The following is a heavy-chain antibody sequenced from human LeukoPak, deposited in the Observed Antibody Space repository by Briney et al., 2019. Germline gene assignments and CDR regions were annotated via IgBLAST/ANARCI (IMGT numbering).Heavy chain of an antibody. D-gene: IGHD3-3*01. Sequence: SETLSLTCTVSGASITTNYWSWIRQSPGKGLQWIGHIFYTGNTNHNPSLKSRVTISVDTSKNQFSLKLSSVTAADTAVYYCARHLQNDFWSGYYPHHYYYYYYMDVWGKGTTVTVSS. V-gene: IGHV4-59*08. CDR2: IFYTGNT. CDR1: GASITTNY. J-gene: IGHJ6*03. CDR3: ARHLQNDFWSGYYPHHYYYYYYMDV.